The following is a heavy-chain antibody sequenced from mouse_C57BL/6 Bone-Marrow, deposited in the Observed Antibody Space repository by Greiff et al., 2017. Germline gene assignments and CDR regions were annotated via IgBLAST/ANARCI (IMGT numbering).Heavy chain of an antibody. J-gene: IGHJ3*01. CDR1: GFSLTSYG. Sequence: VKLMESGPGLVAPSQRLSITCTVSGFSLTSYGVDWVRQSPGKGLEWLGVIWGVGSTNYNSALKSRLSISKDNSKSQVFLKMNSLQTDDTAMYYCASDNYDYDVLFAYWGQGTLVTVSA. D-gene: IGHD2-4*01. V-gene: IGHV2-6*01. CDR2: IWGVGST. CDR3: ASDNYDYDVLFAY.